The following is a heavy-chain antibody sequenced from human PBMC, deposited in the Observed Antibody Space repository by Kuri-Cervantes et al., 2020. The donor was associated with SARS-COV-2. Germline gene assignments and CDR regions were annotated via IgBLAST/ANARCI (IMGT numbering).Heavy chain of an antibody. CDR1: GFTVSRNY. J-gene: IGHJ5*02. Sequence: GGSLRLSCAVSGFTVSRNYMSWVRQAPGKGLEWVSAIRSGGASTSYADSVMGRFSISRDDSKNTLYLQMNGLRVEATAVYFCARDRGAFGGWFDPWGQGTLVTVSS. V-gene: IGHV3-53*01. CDR3: ARDRGAFGGWFDP. CDR2: IRSGGAST. D-gene: IGHD3-16*01.